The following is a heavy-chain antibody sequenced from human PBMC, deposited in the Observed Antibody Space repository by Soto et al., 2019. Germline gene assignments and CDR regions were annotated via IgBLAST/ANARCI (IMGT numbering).Heavy chain of an antibody. Sequence: PGESLKISCEGSGYSFTTYWIAWVRQMPGKGLEWMGIVYPGDSDTRYSPSFQGQVTISADKSITTAYLQWSSLKALDAAVYYCARLNRPEAGFVNYMDVWGKGITVTVSS. V-gene: IGHV5-51*01. D-gene: IGHD3-3*01. CDR1: GYSFTTYW. CDR3: ARLNRPEAGFVNYMDV. CDR2: VYPGDSDT. J-gene: IGHJ6*03.